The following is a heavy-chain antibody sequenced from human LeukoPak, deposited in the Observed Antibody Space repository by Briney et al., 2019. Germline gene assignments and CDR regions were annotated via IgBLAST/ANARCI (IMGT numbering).Heavy chain of an antibody. D-gene: IGHD3-22*01. Sequence: GESLKISCKGSGYRFTTDYIGWVRQMPGKGLEWRGIIYPDDSETNYSPSFQGHVSMSVDKSITTAYLQWSSLKASDTAIYYCARQAYGSHFDAFDIWGQGTMVTVSS. CDR3: ARQAYGSHFDAFDI. V-gene: IGHV5-51*01. CDR2: IYPDDSET. CDR1: GYRFTTDY. J-gene: IGHJ3*02.